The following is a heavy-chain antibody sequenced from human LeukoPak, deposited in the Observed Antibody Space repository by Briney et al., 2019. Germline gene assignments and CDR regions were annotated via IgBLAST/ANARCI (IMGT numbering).Heavy chain of an antibody. V-gene: IGHV4-34*01. Sequence: SETLSLTCAVYGGPFSGYYWSWIRRPPGKGLEWIGEINHSGSTNYNPSLKSRVTISVDTSKNQFSLKLSSVTPADTAVYYCARGRFKTTVDYWGQGTLVTVSS. J-gene: IGHJ4*02. CDR3: ARGRFKTTVDY. D-gene: IGHD1-1*01. CDR1: GGPFSGYY. CDR2: INHSGST.